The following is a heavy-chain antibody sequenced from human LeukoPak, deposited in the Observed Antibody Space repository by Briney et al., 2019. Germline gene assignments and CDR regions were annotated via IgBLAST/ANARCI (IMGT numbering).Heavy chain of an antibody. CDR2: INHSGST. D-gene: IGHD1-26*01. V-gene: IGHV4-34*01. CDR3: ARGRVGATSSWFDP. J-gene: IGHJ5*02. CDR1: GFTFSSYA. Sequence: GSLRLSCAASGFTFSSYAMSWVRQPPGKGLEWIGEINHSGSTNYNPSLKSRVTISVDTSKNQFSLKLSSVAAADTAVYYCARGRVGATSSWFDPWGQGTLVTVSS.